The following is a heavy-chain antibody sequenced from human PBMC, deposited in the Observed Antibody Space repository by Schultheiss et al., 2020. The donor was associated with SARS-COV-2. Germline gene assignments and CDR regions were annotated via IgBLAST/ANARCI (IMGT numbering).Heavy chain of an antibody. V-gene: IGHV4-4*02. CDR3: AGSGYKFGARW. J-gene: IGHJ4*02. Sequence: SETLSLTCAVSGDSISNSNWWSWVRQSPGKGLEWIGEVYHSGSTNYNPSLKSRVTISLDKSKNQLSLNMNSVSAADTAVYYCAGSGYKFGARWWGQGTLVTVSS. CDR1: GDSISNSNW. CDR2: VYHSGST. D-gene: IGHD5-18*01.